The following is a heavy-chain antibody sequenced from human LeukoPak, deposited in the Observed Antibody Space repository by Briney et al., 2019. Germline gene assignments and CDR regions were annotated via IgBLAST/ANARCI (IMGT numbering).Heavy chain of an antibody. CDR1: GFTFSRYW. Sequence: GGSLRLSCAASGFTFSRYWMSWVRQAPGKGLEWVANIKQDGSEKYYVDSVKGRFTISRDNAKNSLYLQMNSLRAEDTAVYYCARHERCSSINCIYNWFDPWGQGTLVIVSS. D-gene: IGHD2-2*01. CDR2: IKQDGSEK. CDR3: ARHERCSSINCIYNWFDP. V-gene: IGHV3-7*01. J-gene: IGHJ5*02.